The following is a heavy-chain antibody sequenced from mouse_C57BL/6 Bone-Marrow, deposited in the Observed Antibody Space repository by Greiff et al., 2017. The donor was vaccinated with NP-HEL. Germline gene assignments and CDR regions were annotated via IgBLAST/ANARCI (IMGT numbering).Heavy chain of an antibody. D-gene: IGHD2-1*01. V-gene: IGHV5-9-1*02. J-gene: IGHJ3*01. CDR1: GFTFSSYA. CDR2: ISSGGDYI. CDR3: TREDYGNSFAY. Sequence: EVHLVESGEGLVKPGGSLKLSCAASGFTFSSYAMSWVRQTPEKRLEWVAYISSGGDYIYYADTVKGRFTISRVNARNTLYLQMSSLKSEDTAMYDCTREDYGNSFAYWGQGTLVTVSA.